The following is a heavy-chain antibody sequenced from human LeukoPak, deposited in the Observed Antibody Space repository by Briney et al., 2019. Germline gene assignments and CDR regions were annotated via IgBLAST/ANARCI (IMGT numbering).Heavy chain of an antibody. V-gene: IGHV4-34*01. CDR1: GGSLSGYY. Sequence: SETLSLTCAVYGGSLSGYYWSWIRQPPGKGLEWIGEINHSGSTNYNPSLKSRVTISVDTSKNQFSLKLSSVTAADTAVYYCARLGPSSGYYLYYFDYWGQGTLVTVSS. D-gene: IGHD3-22*01. CDR2: INHSGST. J-gene: IGHJ4*02. CDR3: ARLGPSSGYYLYYFDY.